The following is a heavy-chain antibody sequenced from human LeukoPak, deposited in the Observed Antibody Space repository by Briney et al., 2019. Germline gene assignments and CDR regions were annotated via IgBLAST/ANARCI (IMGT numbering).Heavy chain of an antibody. CDR1: GYTFTSYG. Sequence: ASVKVSCKASGYTFTSYGISWVRQAPGQGLEWMGWISAYNGNTNYAQKLQGRVTMTTDTSTSTAYMELRSLRSDDTAVYYCARDRGYYYDSSGIDYWVQGTLVTVSS. CDR2: ISAYNGNT. J-gene: IGHJ4*02. V-gene: IGHV1-18*01. D-gene: IGHD3-22*01. CDR3: ARDRGYYYDSSGIDY.